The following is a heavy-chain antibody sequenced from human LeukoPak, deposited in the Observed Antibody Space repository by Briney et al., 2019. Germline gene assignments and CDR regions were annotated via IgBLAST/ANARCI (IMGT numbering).Heavy chain of an antibody. CDR3: ARVGEIGDASDI. V-gene: IGHV3-21*01. CDR2: ISSSSSYI. J-gene: IGHJ3*02. Sequence: GGSLRLSCAASGFTFSSYSMNWVRQAPGKGLEWVSSISSSSSYIYYADSVKGRFTISRDNAKNSLYLQMNSLRAEDTAVYYCARVGEIGDASDIWGQGTMVTVSS. D-gene: IGHD3-10*01. CDR1: GFTFSSYS.